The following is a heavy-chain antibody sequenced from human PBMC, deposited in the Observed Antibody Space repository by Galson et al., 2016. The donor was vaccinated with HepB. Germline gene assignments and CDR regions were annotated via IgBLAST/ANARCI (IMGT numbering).Heavy chain of an antibody. CDR1: GGSISSYY. CDR3: ARDRSSGSGNFGY. CDR2: IYYSGST. V-gene: IGHV4-59*12. Sequence: ETLSLTCTVSGGSISSYYWSWIRQPPGKGLEWIGYIYYSGSTNYNPSLKSRVTISVDTSKNQFSLRLSSVTAADTAVYYCARDRSSGSGNFGYWGQGTLVTVSS. J-gene: IGHJ4*02. D-gene: IGHD3-10*01.